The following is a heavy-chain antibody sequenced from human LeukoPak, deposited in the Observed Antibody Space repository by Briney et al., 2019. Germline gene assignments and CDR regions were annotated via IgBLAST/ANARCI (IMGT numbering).Heavy chain of an antibody. J-gene: IGHJ4*02. V-gene: IGHV3-53*01. Sequence: QAGGSLRLSCAASGFTVSGNYMSWVRQAPGKGLEWVSLIFSGGATYYADSVKGRFTISRDNSKNTLYLQMNSLRAEDTAVYFCARDNAPYTSSSSGLGLFDYWGQGTLVTVSS. D-gene: IGHD6-6*01. CDR1: GFTVSGNY. CDR3: ARDNAPYTSSSSGLGLFDY. CDR2: IFSGGAT.